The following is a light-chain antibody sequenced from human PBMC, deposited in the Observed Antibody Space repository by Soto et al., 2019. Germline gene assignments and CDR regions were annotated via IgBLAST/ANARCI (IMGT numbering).Light chain of an antibody. J-gene: IGLJ1*01. Sequence: QSVLTQPASMSGSPGQSITISCTGTSSDVGAYNFVSWYQQHPGKVPKLMIFDVSRRPSGVSDRFSGAKSGNTASLTISGLQAEDEGDYYCSSYTSSSTHVFGSGTKVTVL. V-gene: IGLV2-14*03. CDR2: DVS. CDR1: SSDVGAYNF. CDR3: SSYTSSSTHV.